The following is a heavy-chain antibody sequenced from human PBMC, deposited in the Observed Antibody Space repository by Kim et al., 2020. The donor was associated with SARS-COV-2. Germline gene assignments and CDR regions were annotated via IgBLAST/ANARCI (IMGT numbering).Heavy chain of an antibody. Sequence: PNRGDTSCAQKFQGRVPMTRDTSISTAYMELSRLKFDDTAVYYCARHYDYWGQGTLVTVSS. CDR2: PNRGDT. V-gene: IGHV1-2*02. CDR3: ARHYDY. D-gene: IGHD3-3*02. J-gene: IGHJ4*02.